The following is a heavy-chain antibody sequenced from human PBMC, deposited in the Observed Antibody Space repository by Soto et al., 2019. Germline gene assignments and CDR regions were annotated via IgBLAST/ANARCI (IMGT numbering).Heavy chain of an antibody. V-gene: IGHV3-30*03. CDR1: GLSVSMYG. Sequence: QVRLVESGGGLVQPGRSLRLSCEASGLSVSMYGMHWVRQAPGKGLERVAVISEDGDNQYYGDSVKGRCTISRDTSQNTLHLQLNSLRVEDTALYYCVRDIPYYELWNGYSGIFDSWGQGTLVTVSS. CDR3: VRDIPYYELWNGYSGIFDS. D-gene: IGHD3-3*01. J-gene: IGHJ4*02. CDR2: ISEDGDNQ.